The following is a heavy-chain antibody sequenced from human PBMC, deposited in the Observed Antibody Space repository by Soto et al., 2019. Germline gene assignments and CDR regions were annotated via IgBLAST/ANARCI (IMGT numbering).Heavy chain of an antibody. CDR3: AREKRGIAPYDY. D-gene: IGHD6-13*01. CDR1: GASVSSRDHH. Sequence: SETLSLTCTVSGASVSSRDHHWSWIRQPPGKGLEWIGYVYYSGSTHYNSSLKSRVTISVDTSKNQFSLNLSSVTAADTAVYYCAREKRGIAPYDYWGQGTLVTVS. CDR2: VYYSGST. V-gene: IGHV4-61*08. J-gene: IGHJ4*02.